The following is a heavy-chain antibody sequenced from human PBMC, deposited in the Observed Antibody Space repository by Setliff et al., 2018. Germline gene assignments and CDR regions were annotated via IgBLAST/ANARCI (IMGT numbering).Heavy chain of an antibody. CDR3: VRSSAPQVVLAADFDF. CDR2: ISYSGAT. CDR1: GGFIRDYY. Sequence: SETLSLTCTVSGGFIRDYYWNWIRQSPGKGLEWIGYISYSGATNYNPSLKSRVTMTIDTSATTVYMELQSLRSDDTAVYYCVRSSAPQVVLAADFDFWGQGTPVTVSS. V-gene: IGHV4-59*01. J-gene: IGHJ4*02. D-gene: IGHD6-19*01.